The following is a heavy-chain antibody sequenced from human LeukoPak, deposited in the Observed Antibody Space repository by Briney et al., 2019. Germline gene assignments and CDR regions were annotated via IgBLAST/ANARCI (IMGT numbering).Heavy chain of an antibody. CDR3: ARVNSGAPYYDSSGYDYSPDFDY. V-gene: IGHV1-18*01. CDR2: ISAYNGNT. CDR1: GYTFTSYS. D-gene: IGHD3-22*01. J-gene: IGHJ4*02. Sequence: ASVKVSCRXSGYTFTSYSISWVRQAPGQGLEWMGWISAYNGNTNYAQKLQGRVTMTTDTSTSTAYMELRSLRSDDTAVYYCARVNSGAPYYDSSGYDYSPDFDYWGQGTLVTVSS.